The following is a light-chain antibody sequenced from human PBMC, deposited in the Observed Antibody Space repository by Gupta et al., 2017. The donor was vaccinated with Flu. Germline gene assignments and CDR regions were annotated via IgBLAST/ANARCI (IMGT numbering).Light chain of an antibody. J-gene: IGLJ3*02. CDR3: CSYATASWV. V-gene: IGLV2-23*01. Sequence: QPALTQPASVSGSPGQSFTISCTGTSNDVGSYNLVSWYQQHPGKVPKLMIYENKKRPSGVSNRFSGSKSGNTASLTISGLQAEDEADYYCCSYATASWVFGGGTKVTVL. CDR2: ENK. CDR1: SNDVGSYNL.